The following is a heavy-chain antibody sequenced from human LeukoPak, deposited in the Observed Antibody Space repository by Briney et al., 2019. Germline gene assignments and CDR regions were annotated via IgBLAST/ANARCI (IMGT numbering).Heavy chain of an antibody. J-gene: IGHJ6*02. CDR2: IYSGGST. CDR3: ARGPDGGYYYYGMDV. D-gene: IGHD3-16*01. V-gene: IGHV3-66*01. CDR1: GFTVSSNY. Sequence: PGGSLRLSCAASGFTVSSNYMSWVRQAPGKGLEWVSVIYSGGSTYYADSVKGRFTISRDNSKNTLYLQMNSLRAEDTAVYYCARGPDGGYYYYGMDVWGQGTTVTVSS.